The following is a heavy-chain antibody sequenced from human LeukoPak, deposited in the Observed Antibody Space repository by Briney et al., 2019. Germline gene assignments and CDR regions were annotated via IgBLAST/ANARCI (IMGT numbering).Heavy chain of an antibody. CDR1: GFTFSSYA. J-gene: IGHJ4*02. V-gene: IGHV3-23*01. Sequence: GGSLRLSCAASGFTFSSYAMSWVRQAPGKGLEWVSAISGSGGRTYYADSVKGRFTISRDNSKNTLYLQMNSLRAEDTAVYYCAKPRYCSSTSCYRFYYWGQGTLVTVSS. CDR2: ISGSGGRT. CDR3: AKPRYCSSTSCYRFYY. D-gene: IGHD2-2*01.